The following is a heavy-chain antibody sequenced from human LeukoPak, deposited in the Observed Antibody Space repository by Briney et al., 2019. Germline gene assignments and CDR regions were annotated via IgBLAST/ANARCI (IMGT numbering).Heavy chain of an antibody. CDR2: MNPNSGST. J-gene: IGHJ4*02. Sequence: ASVKVSCKASGYTFTNYDFNWMRQATGQGLEWMGWMNPNSGSTGYAQKFQGRVTITAGESTSTAYMELSSLRSEDTAVYYCARDIITGTYDYWGQGTLVSVSS. CDR3: ARDIITGTYDY. D-gene: IGHD1-7*01. CDR1: GYTFTNYD. V-gene: IGHV1-8*01.